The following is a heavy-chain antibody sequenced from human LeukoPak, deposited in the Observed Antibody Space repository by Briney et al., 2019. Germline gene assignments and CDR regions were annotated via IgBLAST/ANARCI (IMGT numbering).Heavy chain of an antibody. D-gene: IGHD6-6*01. CDR1: GGSISSYY. J-gene: IGHJ4*02. CDR2: IYTSGST. CDR3: ARRSAYSSSSGVNY. Sequence: SETLSLTCTVSGGSISSYYWSWIRQPAGKGLEWIGRIYTSGSTNYNPSLKSRVTMSVDTSKSQFSLKLNSVTAADTAVYFCARRSAYSSSSGVNYWGQGTLVTVSS. V-gene: IGHV4-4*07.